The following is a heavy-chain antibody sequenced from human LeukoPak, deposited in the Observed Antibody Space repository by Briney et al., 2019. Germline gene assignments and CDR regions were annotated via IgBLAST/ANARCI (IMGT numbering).Heavy chain of an antibody. J-gene: IGHJ4*02. CDR2: IRYDGSNK. CDR3: AKDALHSYGYFSFIDY. CDR1: GFTFSSYG. Sequence: PGGSLRLSCAASGFTFSSYGMHWVRQAPGKGLEWVAFIRYDGSNKYYADSVKGRFTISRDNSKNTLYLQMNSLRAEDTAVYYCAKDALHSYGYFSFIDYWGQGTLVTVSS. V-gene: IGHV3-30*02. D-gene: IGHD5-18*01.